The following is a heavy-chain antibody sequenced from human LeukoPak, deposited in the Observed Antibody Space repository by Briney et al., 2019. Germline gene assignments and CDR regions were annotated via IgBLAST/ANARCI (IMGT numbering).Heavy chain of an antibody. CDR3: ARVMTSGYYTFDY. D-gene: IGHD3-22*01. V-gene: IGHV3-7*01. Sequence: PGGSLRLSSATSGFTFSNYWMNWVRQAPGKGLEWVASIKYDGTEKYYVDSVKGRFTISRDNAKNSLSLQMSSLRAEDTAVYYCARVMTSGYYTFDYWGQGTLVTVSS. CDR2: IKYDGTEK. J-gene: IGHJ4*02. CDR1: GFTFSNYW.